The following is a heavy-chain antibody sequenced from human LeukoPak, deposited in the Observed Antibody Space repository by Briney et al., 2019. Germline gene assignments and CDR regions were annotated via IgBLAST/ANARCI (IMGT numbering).Heavy chain of an antibody. Sequence: GGSLRLSCAASGFTFSNYWMHWVRQAPGKGLVWVSRIDSDGSITNYADSVKGRFTISRDNAKNTLYLQRNSLRAEDTAVYYCSRDPSAVAGNFDYWGQGTLVTVSS. CDR2: IDSDGSIT. CDR3: SRDPSAVAGNFDY. V-gene: IGHV3-74*01. CDR1: GFTFSNYW. D-gene: IGHD6-19*01. J-gene: IGHJ4*02.